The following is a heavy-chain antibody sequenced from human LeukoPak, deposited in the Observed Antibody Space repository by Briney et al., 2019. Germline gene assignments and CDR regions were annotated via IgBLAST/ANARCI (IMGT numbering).Heavy chain of an antibody. Sequence: SETLSLTCNVSGGSISSYYWSWIRHPPREGLGCIGDIYYSGSTNYNPSLKSRVTISVDTSKNQFSLKLTSVTAADTAVYYCARMGPPLRGVRYYYYMDVWGKGTTVTVSS. CDR2: IYYSGST. D-gene: IGHD3-10*01. V-gene: IGHV4-59*01. CDR3: ARMGPPLRGVRYYYYMDV. CDR1: GGSISSYY. J-gene: IGHJ6*03.